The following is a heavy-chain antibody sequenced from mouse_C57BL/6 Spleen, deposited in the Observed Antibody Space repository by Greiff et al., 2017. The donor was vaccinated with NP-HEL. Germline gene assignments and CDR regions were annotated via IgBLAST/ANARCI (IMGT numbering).Heavy chain of an antibody. CDR1: GYTFTSYW. Sequence: QVHVKQPGAELVKPGASVKMSCKASGYTFTSYWITWVKQRPGQGLEWIGDIYPGSGSTNYNEKFKSKATLTVDTSSSTAYMQRSSLTSEDSAVYYCARGDSNYEDYYAMDYWGQGTSVTVPS. CDR3: ARGDSNYEDYYAMDY. CDR2: IYPGSGST. D-gene: IGHD2-5*01. J-gene: IGHJ4*01. V-gene: IGHV1-55*01.